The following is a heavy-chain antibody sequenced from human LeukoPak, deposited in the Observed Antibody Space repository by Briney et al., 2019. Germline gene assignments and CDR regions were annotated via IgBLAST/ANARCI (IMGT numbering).Heavy chain of an antibody. CDR3: AKYQQASSRRFDY. CDR1: GFTFSSYA. CDR2: ISGSGDST. V-gene: IGHV3-23*01. Sequence: PGGSLRLSCVASGFTFSSYAMSWVRQAPGKGLEWVSLISGSGDSTYHADSVKGRFTISRDNSKNTLYLQMSSLRAEDTAVYYCAKYQQASSRRFDYWGQGTLVTVSS. J-gene: IGHJ4*02. D-gene: IGHD6-6*01.